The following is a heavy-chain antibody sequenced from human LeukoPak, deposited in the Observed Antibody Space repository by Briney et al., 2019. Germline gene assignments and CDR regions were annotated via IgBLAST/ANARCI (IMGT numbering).Heavy chain of an antibody. D-gene: IGHD2-15*01. CDR2: ISYDGSNK. Sequence: GGSLRLSCAASGFTFSGSAMHWVRQAPGKGLEWVAVISYDGSNKYYADSVKGRFTISRDNSKNTLYLQMNSLRAEDTAVYYCAKEIGATAYCSGGSCYNNDAFDIWGQGTMVTVSS. V-gene: IGHV3-30*04. J-gene: IGHJ3*02. CDR1: GFTFSGSA. CDR3: AKEIGATAYCSGGSCYNNDAFDI.